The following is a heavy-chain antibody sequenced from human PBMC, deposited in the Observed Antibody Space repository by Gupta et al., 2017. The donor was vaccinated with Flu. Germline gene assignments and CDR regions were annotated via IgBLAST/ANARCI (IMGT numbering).Heavy chain of an antibody. D-gene: IGHD2-2*01. Sequence: GKGLEWVAVIWCDGSNKYYADSVKGRFTISRDNSKNTLYLQMTSLRAEDTAVYYCARDLYCTSTSCSGVFDDWGQGTLVTVSS. J-gene: IGHJ4*02. CDR2: IWCDGSNK. CDR3: ARDLYCTSTSCSGVFDD. V-gene: IGHV3-33*01.